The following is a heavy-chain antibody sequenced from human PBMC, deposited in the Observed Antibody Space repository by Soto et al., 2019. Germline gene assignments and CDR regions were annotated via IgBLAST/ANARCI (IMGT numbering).Heavy chain of an antibody. CDR2: ISSSSSYI. Sequence: EVQLVESGGGLVKPGGSLRLSCAASGFTFSSYSMNWVRQAPGKGLEWVSSISSSSSYIYYADSVKGRFTISRDNAKNSPYLQMNCLRAEDTAVYYCARDSSVDTAMADPYYFDYWGQGTLVTVSS. CDR3: ARDSSVDTAMADPYYFDY. J-gene: IGHJ4*02. CDR1: GFTFSSYS. V-gene: IGHV3-21*01. D-gene: IGHD5-18*01.